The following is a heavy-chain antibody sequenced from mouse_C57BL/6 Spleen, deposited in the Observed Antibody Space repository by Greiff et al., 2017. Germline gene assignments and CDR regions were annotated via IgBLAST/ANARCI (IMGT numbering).Heavy chain of an antibody. CDR3: AREGDDYFDY. CDR2: ISSGSSTI. Sequence: EVKLVESGGGLVKPGGSLKLSCAASGFTFSDYGMHWVRQAPEQGLEWVAYISSGSSTIYYADTVKGRFTISRDNAKNTLFLQMTSLRSEDTAMYYCAREGDDYFDYWGQGTTLTVSS. CDR1: GFTFSDYG. V-gene: IGHV5-17*01. J-gene: IGHJ2*01.